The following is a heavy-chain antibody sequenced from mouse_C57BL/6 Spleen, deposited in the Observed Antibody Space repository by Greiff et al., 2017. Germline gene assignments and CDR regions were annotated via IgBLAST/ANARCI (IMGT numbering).Heavy chain of an antibody. CDR2: ISYDGSN. CDR3: ARGSLYYAMDY. CDR1: GYSITSGYY. V-gene: IGHV3-6*01. J-gene: IGHJ4*01. Sequence: EVKLEESGPGLVKPSQSLSLTCSVTGYSITSGYYWNWIRQFPGNKLEWMGYISYDGSNNYNPSLKNRISITRDTSKKQFFLKLNSVTTEDTATYYCARGSLYYAMDYWCQGSSVSVAS.